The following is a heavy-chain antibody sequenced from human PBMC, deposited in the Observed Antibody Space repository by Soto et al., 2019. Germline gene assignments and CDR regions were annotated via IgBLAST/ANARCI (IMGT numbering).Heavy chain of an antibody. CDR2: IIPIFGTA. D-gene: IGHD5-18*01. CDR1: GGTFSSYA. V-gene: IGHV1-69*13. Sequence: GTSVKVSCKASGGTFSSYAISWVRQAPGQGLEWMGGIIPIFGTANYAQKFQGRVTITADESTSTAYMELSSLRSEDTAVYYCARDAWIQLWLKRESYYYGMDVWGQGTTVTVSS. CDR3: ARDAWIQLWLKRESYYYGMDV. J-gene: IGHJ6*02.